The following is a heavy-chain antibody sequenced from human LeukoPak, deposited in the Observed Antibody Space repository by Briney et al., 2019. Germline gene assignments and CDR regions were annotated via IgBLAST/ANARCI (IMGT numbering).Heavy chain of an antibody. CDR3: AKGRTYYYDSGLDY. CDR2: ISYDGSNK. V-gene: IGHV3-30*04. D-gene: IGHD3-22*01. J-gene: IGHJ4*02. CDR1: GFTFSSYA. Sequence: GSLRLSCAASGFTFSSYAMHWVRQAPGKGLEWVAVISYDGSNKYYADSVKGRFTISRDNSKNTLYLQMNSLRAEDTAVYYCAKGRTYYYDSGLDYWGQGTLVTVSS.